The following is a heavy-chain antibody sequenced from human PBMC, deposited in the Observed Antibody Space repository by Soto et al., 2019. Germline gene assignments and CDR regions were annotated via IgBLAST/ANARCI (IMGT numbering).Heavy chain of an antibody. V-gene: IGHV3-23*01. Sequence: EVQLLESGGGLVQPGGSLRLSCAASGFTFINYAMNWVRQAPGTGRQWVATISGGGDATFYTYSVKGRFTISRDFSSNTASLQMNSLGAADTAVYYCARKVLGSTARPDYWYFDLWGRGTLVTVSS. CDR1: GFTFINYA. CDR2: ISGGGDAT. CDR3: ARKVLGSTARPDYWYFDL. D-gene: IGHD3-10*01. J-gene: IGHJ2*01.